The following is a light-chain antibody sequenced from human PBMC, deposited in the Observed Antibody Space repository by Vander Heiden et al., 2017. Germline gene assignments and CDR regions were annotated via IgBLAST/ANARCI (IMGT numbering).Light chain of an antibody. V-gene: IGLV2-23*02. J-gene: IGLJ2*01. Sequence: QSALTQPASVSGSPGQSITSSCTGTSSDVGSYNLVSWYQQHPGKAPKLMIYEVSKRPSGVSNRFSGSKSGNTASLTISGLQAEDEADYYCCSYAGSSTVFGGGTKLTVL. CDR1: SSDVGSYNL. CDR3: CSYAGSSTV. CDR2: EVS.